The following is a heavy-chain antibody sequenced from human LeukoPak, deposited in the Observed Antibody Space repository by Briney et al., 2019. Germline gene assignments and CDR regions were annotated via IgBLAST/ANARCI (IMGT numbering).Heavy chain of an antibody. J-gene: IGHJ4*02. CDR3: ARAVVGATIDY. CDR1: GGSISSGSYY. V-gene: IGHV4-61*02. D-gene: IGHD1-26*01. CDR2: IYTSGST. Sequence: SETLSLTCTVSGGSISSGSYYWSWIRQPAGKGLEWIGRIYTSGSTNYNPSLKSRVTISVDTSKNQFSLKLSSVTAADTAVYYCARAVVGATIDYWGQGTLVTVSS.